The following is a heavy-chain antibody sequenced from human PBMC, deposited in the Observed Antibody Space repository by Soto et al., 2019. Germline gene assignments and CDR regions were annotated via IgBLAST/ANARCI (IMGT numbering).Heavy chain of an antibody. CDR1: GDSISSYY. V-gene: IGHV4-59*01. CDR3: ALRSMAVVPEY. D-gene: IGHD3-22*01. J-gene: IGHJ4*02. Sequence: QVQLQESGPGLVKPSETLSLTCAVSGDSISSYYCMWIRQPPGKGLESIGYLYYGRSANYNPSLKRRXTXSXXTSTNQCSLTLSSMPAADTAVYYCALRSMAVVPEYWGQGTLVTVSS. CDR2: LYYGRSA.